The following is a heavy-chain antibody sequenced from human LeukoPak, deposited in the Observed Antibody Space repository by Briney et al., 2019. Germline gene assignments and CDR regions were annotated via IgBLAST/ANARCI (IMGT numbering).Heavy chain of an antibody. J-gene: IGHJ4*02. Sequence: GGSLRLSCAASGFTFSSYSMNWVRQAPGKGLEYVSAISSNGGSTYYANSVKGRFTISRDNSKNTLYLQMGSLRAEDMAVYYCASGVAGPYYFDYWGQGTLVTVSS. CDR3: ASGVAGPYYFDY. V-gene: IGHV3-64*01. CDR2: ISSNGGST. CDR1: GFTFSSYS. D-gene: IGHD6-19*01.